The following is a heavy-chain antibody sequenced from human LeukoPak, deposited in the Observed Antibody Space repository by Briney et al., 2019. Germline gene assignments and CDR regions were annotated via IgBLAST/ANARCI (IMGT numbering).Heavy chain of an antibody. CDR1: GDSISIYY. J-gene: IGHJ4*02. V-gene: IGHV4-4*07. Sequence: SETLSLTCTVSGDSISIYYWSWIRQPAGKGLEWIGRINTSGSTNYNPSLKSRVTMSVDTSKNQFSLKLSSVTAADTAVYYCARQSDKAAGGTFAFDYWGQGALVTVS. D-gene: IGHD6-13*01. CDR3: ARQSDKAAGGTFAFDY. CDR2: INTSGST.